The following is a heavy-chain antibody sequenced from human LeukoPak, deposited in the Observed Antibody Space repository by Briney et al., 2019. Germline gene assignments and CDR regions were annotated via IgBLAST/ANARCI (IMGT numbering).Heavy chain of an antibody. J-gene: IGHJ4*02. CDR3: AVSLVANIFSDL. CDR1: GFTFSSYS. D-gene: IGHD5-12*01. V-gene: IGHV3-21*01. Sequence: PGGSLRLSCTASGFTFSSYSMNWVRQAPGKGLEWVSSISSSSSYIYYADSVRGRFTISRDNAKNSLYLQMNSLRAEDTAVYYCAVSLVANIFSDLWGQGTLVTVSS. CDR2: ISSSSSYI.